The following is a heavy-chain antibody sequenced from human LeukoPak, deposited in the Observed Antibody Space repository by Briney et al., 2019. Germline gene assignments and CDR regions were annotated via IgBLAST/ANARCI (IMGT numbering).Heavy chain of an antibody. CDR3: ATGSPAPIVGATYPFDY. V-gene: IGHV1-24*01. D-gene: IGHD1-26*01. CDR2: FDPGHGET. J-gene: IGHJ4*01. Sequence: ASVKVSCKVSGYTLTELSMHWVRQAPGKGLEWMGGFDPGHGETFSAQKFQGRVTMTEDTSTDTAYMELSSLRSEDTAVYYCATGSPAPIVGATYPFDYWGRGTLVTVSS. CDR1: GYTLTELS.